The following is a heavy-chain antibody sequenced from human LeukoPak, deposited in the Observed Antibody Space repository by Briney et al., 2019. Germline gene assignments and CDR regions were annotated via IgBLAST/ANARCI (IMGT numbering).Heavy chain of an antibody. J-gene: IGHJ6*02. CDR3: ARDLWVRGVIVDYYYYGMDV. CDR1: GFTFSSHN. D-gene: IGHD3-10*01. Sequence: GGSLRLSCAASGFTFSSHNMNWVRQAPGKGLEWVSVIFSGGSTHYANSVKGRFTISRDNSKNTLYLQMNSLRAEDTAVYYCARDLWVRGVIVDYYYYGMDVWGQGTTVTVSS. CDR2: IFSGGST. V-gene: IGHV3-66*01.